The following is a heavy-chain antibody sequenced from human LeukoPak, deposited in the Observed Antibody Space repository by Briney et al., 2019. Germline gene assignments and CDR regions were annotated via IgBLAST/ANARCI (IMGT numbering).Heavy chain of an antibody. D-gene: IGHD2-21*02. Sequence: GGSLRLSCAASGFTFSSYAMSWVRQAPGKGLEWVSAISGSGGSTYYADSAKGRFTISRDNSKNTLYLQMNSLRAEDTAVYYCAKGPRGGVVVTAMYFDYWGQGTLVTVSS. CDR1: GFTFSSYA. CDR2: ISGSGGST. CDR3: AKGPRGGVVVTAMYFDY. J-gene: IGHJ4*02. V-gene: IGHV3-23*01.